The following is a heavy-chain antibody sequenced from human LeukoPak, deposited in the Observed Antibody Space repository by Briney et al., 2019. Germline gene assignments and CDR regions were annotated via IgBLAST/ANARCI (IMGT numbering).Heavy chain of an antibody. CDR2: IYTSGST. CDR1: GGSISSGSYY. J-gene: IGHJ4*02. V-gene: IGHV4-61*02. D-gene: IGHD2-21*01. CDR3: ARVGLDPRIAYFDY. Sequence: SETLSLTCTVSGGSISSGSYYWSWIRQPAGKGLEWIGRIYTSGSTNYNPSLKSRVTISVDTSKNQFSLKLSSVTAADTAVYYCARVGLDPRIAYFDYWGQGTLVTVSS.